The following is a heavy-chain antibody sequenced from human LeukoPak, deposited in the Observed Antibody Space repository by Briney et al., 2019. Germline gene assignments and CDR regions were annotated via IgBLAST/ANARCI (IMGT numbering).Heavy chain of an antibody. CDR2: TYYRSKWYN. J-gene: IGHJ5*02. CDR1: GDSVSSNSAA. Sequence: SQTLSLTFAISGDSVSSNSAAWNWIRQSPSRGLEWLGRTYYRSKWYNDYAVSVKSRITINPDTSKNQFSLQLNSVTPEDTAVYYCARESVAAAGNGDWFDPWGQGTLVTVSS. CDR3: ARESVAAAGNGDWFDP. V-gene: IGHV6-1*01. D-gene: IGHD6-13*01.